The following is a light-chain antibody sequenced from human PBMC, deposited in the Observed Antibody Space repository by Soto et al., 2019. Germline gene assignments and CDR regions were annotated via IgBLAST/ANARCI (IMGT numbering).Light chain of an antibody. CDR1: QGTSNY. CDR3: QRYSTCLLT. V-gene: IGKV1-16*01. J-gene: IGKJ3*01. Sequence: DIQMPQSPSSLSASVGDIVTITYRASQGTSNYLAWFQQKQGQAPKSLIYAASNLQGAVPSRFSGSGSGTSFTLTISSRRPEDFATYLCQRYSTCLLTSGPGTKVDVK. CDR2: AAS.